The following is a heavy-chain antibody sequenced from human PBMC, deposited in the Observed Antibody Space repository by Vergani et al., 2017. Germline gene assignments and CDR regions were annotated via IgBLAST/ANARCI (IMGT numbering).Heavy chain of an antibody. CDR1: GFTFSSYS. Sequence: EVQLVESGGGLVKPGGSLRLSCAASGFTFSSYSMNWVRQAPGKGLDWVSGISGSGDSTYYADSVKGRFTISRDNSKNTLYLQMNSLRAEDTAVYYCARDQNYYFDYWGQGTLVTVSS. CDR3: ARDQNYYFDY. V-gene: IGHV3-23*04. J-gene: IGHJ4*02. D-gene: IGHD1-7*01. CDR2: ISGSGDST.